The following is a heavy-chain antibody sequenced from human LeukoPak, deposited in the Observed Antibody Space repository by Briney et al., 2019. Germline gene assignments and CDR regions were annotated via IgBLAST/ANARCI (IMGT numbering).Heavy chain of an antibody. V-gene: IGHV1-46*01. CDR2: INPSGGST. Sequence: ASVKVSCKATGYTFTSYYMHWVRQAPGQGLEWMGIINPSGGSTSYAQKFQGRFTMTRDMSTSTVYMELSSLRSEDTAVYYCARLWNSYRSWRWFDPWGQGTLVTVSS. J-gene: IGHJ5*02. CDR3: ARLWNSYRSWRWFDP. D-gene: IGHD5-18*01. CDR1: GYTFTSYY.